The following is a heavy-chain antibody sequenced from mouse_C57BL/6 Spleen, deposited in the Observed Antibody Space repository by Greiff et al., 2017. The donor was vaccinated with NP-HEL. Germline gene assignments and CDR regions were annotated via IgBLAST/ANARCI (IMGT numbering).Heavy chain of an antibody. J-gene: IGHJ2*01. CDR3: ARGPADY. CDR2: IDPSDSYT. Sequence: QVQLQQPGAELVMPGASVKLSCKASGYTFTSYWMHWVKQRPGQGLEWIGDIDPSDSYTNYNQKFKGKSTLTVDKSSSTAYMQLSSLTSEDSAVYYCARGPADYWGQGTTLTVSS. V-gene: IGHV1-69*01. CDR1: GYTFTSYW.